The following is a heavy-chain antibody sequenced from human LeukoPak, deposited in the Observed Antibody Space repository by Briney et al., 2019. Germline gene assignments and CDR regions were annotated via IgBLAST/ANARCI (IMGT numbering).Heavy chain of an antibody. J-gene: IGHJ2*01. CDR3: ARLLPSSLGFDL. CDR1: GESFSKYY. CDR2: INHSGST. V-gene: IGHV4-34*01. D-gene: IGHD2-2*01. Sequence: SETLSLTCAVYGESFSKYYWNWTRQPPGKGLEWIGEINHSGSTNYNPSLKSRVTISIDTSKNQFSLKLSSVTAADTAVYYCARLLPSSLGFDLWGRGTLVTVSS.